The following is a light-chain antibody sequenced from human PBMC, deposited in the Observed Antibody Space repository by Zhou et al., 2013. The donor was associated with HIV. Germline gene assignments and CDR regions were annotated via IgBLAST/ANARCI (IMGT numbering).Light chain of an antibody. J-gene: IGKJ4*01. CDR3: QQYGSSPSLT. V-gene: IGKV3-15*01. CDR1: QFVSSN. CDR2: GAS. Sequence: ETVMTQSPATLSVSPGERATLSCRASQFVSSNLAWYQHKPGQAPRLLIYGASTRATGIPARFSGSGSGTEFTLTISSLQSEDFAVYYCQQYGSSPSLTFGGGTKVEIK.